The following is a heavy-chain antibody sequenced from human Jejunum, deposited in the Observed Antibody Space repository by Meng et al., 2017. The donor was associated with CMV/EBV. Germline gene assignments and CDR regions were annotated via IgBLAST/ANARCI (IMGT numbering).Heavy chain of an antibody. CDR3: ARGANYASYRVDY. J-gene: IGHJ4*02. Sequence: QVQLLQSGAEVXXXXXSVKVSCKASGYTFTSYYIHWVRQAPGQGLEWMGWINPNNGDTNYAQKFQGGVTMTRDTSINTAYMEVTSADTAVYYCARGANYASYRVDYWGQGTLVTVSS. CDR1: GYTFTSYY. CDR2: INPNNGDT. D-gene: IGHD1-7*01. V-gene: IGHV1-2*02.